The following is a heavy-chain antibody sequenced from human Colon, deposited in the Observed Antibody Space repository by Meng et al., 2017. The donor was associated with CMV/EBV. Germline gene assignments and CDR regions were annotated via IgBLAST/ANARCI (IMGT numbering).Heavy chain of an antibody. J-gene: IGHJ6*02. CDR1: GFIFGDYA. V-gene: IGHV3-48*04. D-gene: IGHD3-3*01. Sequence: GESLKISCAASGFIFGDYAMTWVRQAPGKGLEWVSYISSSGSTIYYSDSLKGRFTISRDNAKNSLYLQMNSLRGEDTAVYYCTSQYDFWSGYYAAVGYDGMDVWGQGTTVTVSS. CDR3: TSQYDFWSGYYAAVGYDGMDV. CDR2: ISSSGSTI.